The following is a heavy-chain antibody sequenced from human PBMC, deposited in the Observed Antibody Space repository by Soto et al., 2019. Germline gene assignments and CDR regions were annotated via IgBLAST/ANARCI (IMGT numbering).Heavy chain of an antibody. CDR3: TTDNGLYSSGWSAFDI. CDR1: GYTFTSYD. CDR2: MNPNSGNT. Sequence: ASVKVSCKASGYTFTSYDINWVRQATGQGLEWMGWMNPNSGNTGYAQKFQGRVTMTRNTSISTAYMELSSLRSDDTAVYYCTTDNGLYSSGWSAFDIWGQGTMVTVSS. D-gene: IGHD6-19*01. V-gene: IGHV1-8*01. J-gene: IGHJ3*02.